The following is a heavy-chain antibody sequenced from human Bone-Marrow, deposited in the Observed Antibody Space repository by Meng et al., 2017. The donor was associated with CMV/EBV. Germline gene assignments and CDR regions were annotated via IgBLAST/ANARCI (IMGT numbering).Heavy chain of an antibody. CDR1: GFTFTGSA. D-gene: IGHD2-8*02. Sequence: SVKVSCKGSGFTFTGSAVQWVRQARGQGLEWIGWIVVGSGNTNYAQKFQERVTMTRDKSTSTAYRELSGLRSEDTALYYCASDPSGYCSDTHCPPPRSWGQGTLVTVSS. CDR2: IVVGSGNT. J-gene: IGHJ5*02. V-gene: IGHV1-58*01. CDR3: ASDPSGYCSDTHCPPPRS.